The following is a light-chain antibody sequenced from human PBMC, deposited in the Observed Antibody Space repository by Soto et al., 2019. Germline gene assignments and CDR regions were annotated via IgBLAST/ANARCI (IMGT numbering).Light chain of an antibody. CDR1: QSVSSN. Sequence: EIVMTQSPATLSVSPGERATLSCRASQSVSSNLAWYQQKPGQAPRLLIYGASPRATGIPARFSGSGSGTAFALTSSCLQSEDFVVYYCQQYNNWRGTCGQGTKVEIK. CDR3: QQYNNWRGT. J-gene: IGKJ1*01. V-gene: IGKV3-15*01. CDR2: GAS.